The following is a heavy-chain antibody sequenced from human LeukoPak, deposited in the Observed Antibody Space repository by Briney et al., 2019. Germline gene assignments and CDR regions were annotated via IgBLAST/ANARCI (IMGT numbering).Heavy chain of an antibody. V-gene: IGHV1-24*01. Sequence: ASVKVSCKVSGYTLTELSMHWVRQAPGKGLEWMGGFDPEDGETIYAQKFQGRVTMTRDTSISTAYMELSRLRSDDTAVYYCASTGRYDSNWFDPWGQGTLVTVSS. J-gene: IGHJ5*02. CDR3: ASTGRYDSNWFDP. D-gene: IGHD3-3*01. CDR2: FDPEDGET. CDR1: GYTLTELS.